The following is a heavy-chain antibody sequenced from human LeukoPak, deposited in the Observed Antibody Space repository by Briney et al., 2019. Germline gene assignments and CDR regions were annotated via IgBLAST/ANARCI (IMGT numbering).Heavy chain of an antibody. CDR3: AKDPEGIAVAHFDY. CDR2: ISGSGGST. V-gene: IGHV3-23*01. J-gene: IGHJ4*02. D-gene: IGHD6-19*01. CDR1: GLTFSSYA. Sequence: PGGSLRLSCAASGLTFSSYAMSWVRQTPGKGLEWVSAISGSGGSTYYADSVKGRFTISRDNSKNTLYLQMNSLRAEDTAVYYCAKDPEGIAVAHFDYWGQGTLVTVSS.